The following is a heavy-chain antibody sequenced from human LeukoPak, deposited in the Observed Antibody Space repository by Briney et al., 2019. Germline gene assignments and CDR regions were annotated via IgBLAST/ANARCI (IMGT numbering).Heavy chain of an antibody. CDR2: IYHGGTT. Sequence: SETLSPTCAISGYSISSGYYWGWIRQSPGKGLECIGIIYHGGTTHYNPSLKSRVTISVDTSKNQLSLKLSSVTAADTAVYYCARDVRGFDYWGQGTLVTVSS. D-gene: IGHD3-10*01. CDR1: GYSISSGYY. V-gene: IGHV4-38-2*02. J-gene: IGHJ4*02. CDR3: ARDVRGFDY.